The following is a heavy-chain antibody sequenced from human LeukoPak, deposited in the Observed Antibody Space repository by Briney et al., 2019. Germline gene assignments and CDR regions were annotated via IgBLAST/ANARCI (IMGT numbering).Heavy chain of an antibody. D-gene: IGHD3-3*01. CDR3: AVLRFLEWSNFDY. CDR2: INPNSGGT. CDR1: GYTFTGYY. Sequence: ASVKVSCKASGYTFTGYYMHWVRQAPGQGLEWMGWINPNSGGTNCAQKFQGRVTMTRDTSISTAYMELSRLRSDDTAVYYCAVLRFLEWSNFDYWGQGTLVTVSS. J-gene: IGHJ4*02. V-gene: IGHV1-2*02.